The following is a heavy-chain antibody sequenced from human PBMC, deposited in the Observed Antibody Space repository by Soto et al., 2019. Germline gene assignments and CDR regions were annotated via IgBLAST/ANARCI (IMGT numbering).Heavy chain of an antibody. CDR1: GGTFSSYT. V-gene: IGHV1-69*02. Sequence: QVQLVQSGAEVKKLGSSVKVSCKASGGTFSSYTISWVRQAPGQGLEWMGRIIPILGIANYAQKFQGRVTITADKSTSTAYMELSSLRSEDTAVYYCACRGVHHRDYWGQGTLVTVSS. D-gene: IGHD3-10*01. J-gene: IGHJ4*02. CDR3: ACRGVHHRDY. CDR2: IIPILGIA.